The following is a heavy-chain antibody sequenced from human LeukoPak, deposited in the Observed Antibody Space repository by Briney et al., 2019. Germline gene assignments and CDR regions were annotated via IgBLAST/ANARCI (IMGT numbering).Heavy chain of an antibody. D-gene: IGHD6-19*01. J-gene: IGHJ4*02. CDR1: GFTFSSYA. CDR3: ARGNGLSSGWYEFDF. CDR2: ISFDGSNK. Sequence: GGSLRLSCAASGFTFSSYAIHWVRQAPGKGLEWVSLISFDGSNKYYADSVKGRFAISRDNSKNTLYLQMNSLRPEDTAVYYCARGNGLSSGWYEFDFWGQGALVAVSS. V-gene: IGHV3-30*09.